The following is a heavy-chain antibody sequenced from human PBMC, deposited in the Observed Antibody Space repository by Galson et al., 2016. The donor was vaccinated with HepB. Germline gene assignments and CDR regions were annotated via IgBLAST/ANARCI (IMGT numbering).Heavy chain of an antibody. Sequence: SLRLSCAASGFSFSRYGMHWVRQAPGKGLEWVAGISYDGSNQYYADSVKGRFTISRDNSKNMLYLQMNSLRADDTAVYYCAKDRGSGWYFDYWGRGTLVTVSS. J-gene: IGHJ4*02. V-gene: IGHV3-30*18. CDR2: ISYDGSNQ. CDR1: GFSFSRYG. D-gene: IGHD6-19*01. CDR3: AKDRGSGWYFDY.